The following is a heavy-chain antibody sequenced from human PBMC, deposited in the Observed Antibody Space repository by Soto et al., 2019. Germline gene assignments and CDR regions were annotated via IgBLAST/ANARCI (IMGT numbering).Heavy chain of an antibody. CDR2: ITDNGGST. Sequence: GGSLRLSCASSGFTFSRDGMRWVRQAPGKGLEWVSLITDNGGSTYYADSVKGRFTISRDNTKNTLFLQMNSLRAEDTAVYYCAKERATTTAFDYWGQGALVTVSS. V-gene: IGHV3-23*01. D-gene: IGHD4-17*01. CDR1: GFTFSRDG. J-gene: IGHJ4*02. CDR3: AKERATTTAFDY.